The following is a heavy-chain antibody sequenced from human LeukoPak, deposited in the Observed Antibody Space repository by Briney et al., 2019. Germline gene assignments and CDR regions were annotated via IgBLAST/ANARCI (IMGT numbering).Heavy chain of an antibody. CDR2: IYYTGST. D-gene: IGHD6-6*01. CDR3: ARRSTLENFFDS. J-gene: IGHJ4*02. CDR1: GGSMTSYY. V-gene: IGHV4-59*08. Sequence: SETLSLTCTVSGGSMTSYYWSWIRQPPGKGREWIGNIYYTGSTNYNPSLKSRVTMSVDSSKGQLSLKLTSLTAADSAVYYCARRSTLENFFDSWGQGTPVTVSS.